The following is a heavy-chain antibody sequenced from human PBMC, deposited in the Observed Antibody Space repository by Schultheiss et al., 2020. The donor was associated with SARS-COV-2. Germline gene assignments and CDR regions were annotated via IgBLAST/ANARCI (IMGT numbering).Heavy chain of an antibody. J-gene: IGHJ4*02. V-gene: IGHV3-74*01. CDR2: ISSDGSGT. CDR1: GFTFSSHW. D-gene: IGHD3-10*01. CDR3: ARAGIHYFSDYYLDS. Sequence: GGSLRLSCAASGFTFSSHWMHWVRQAPGKGPVWISRISSDGSGTTYTDSVKGRFIVSRDNAQNTLYLEMSYLRAEDTAVYYCARAGIHYFSDYYLDSWGQGTLVTVSS.